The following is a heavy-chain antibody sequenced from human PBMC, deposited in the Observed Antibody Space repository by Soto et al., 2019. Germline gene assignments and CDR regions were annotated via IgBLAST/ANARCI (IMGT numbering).Heavy chain of an antibody. V-gene: IGHV3-11*01. Sequence: QVQLVESGGGLVKPGGSLRLSCADSGFTFSDYYMSWIRQAPGKGLEWVSYISSSGSTIYYADSVNGRFTISRDNAKNSLYLQMNSLRAEDTAVYYCARDSISSGQQLVPALDYWCQGTLVTVSS. CDR3: ARDSISSGQQLVPALDY. J-gene: IGHJ4*02. CDR1: GFTFSDYY. D-gene: IGHD6-13*01. CDR2: ISSSGSTI.